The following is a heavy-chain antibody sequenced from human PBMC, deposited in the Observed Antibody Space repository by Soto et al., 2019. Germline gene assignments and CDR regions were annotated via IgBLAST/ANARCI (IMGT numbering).Heavy chain of an antibody. CDR1: GGSISSGDYY. CDR3: ARAGSSGWYVRYYFDY. CDR2: IYYSGST. Sequence: SETLSLTCTVSGGSISSGDYYWSWIRQPPGKGLEWIGYIYYSGSTYYNPSLKSRVTISVDTSKNQFSLKLSSVTAADTAVYYCARAGSSGWYVRYYFDYWGQGTLVTVSS. J-gene: IGHJ4*02. V-gene: IGHV4-30-4*01. D-gene: IGHD6-19*01.